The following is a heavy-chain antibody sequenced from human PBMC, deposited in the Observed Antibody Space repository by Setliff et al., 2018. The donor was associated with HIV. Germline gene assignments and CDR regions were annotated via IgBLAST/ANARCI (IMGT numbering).Heavy chain of an antibody. CDR3: ARGTWPIGGHPYYYYMDV. D-gene: IGHD2-15*01. CDR2: IIPNFGSA. J-gene: IGHJ6*03. CDR1: GDTFRSPA. Sequence: GASVKVSCKASGDTFRSPAITWVRQAPGQGLEWMGGIIPNFGSAYYAQKLQGRVTITADESTSTAYMELSSLRSEDTAVYYCARGTWPIGGHPYYYYMDVWGKGTTVTVSS. V-gene: IGHV1-69*13.